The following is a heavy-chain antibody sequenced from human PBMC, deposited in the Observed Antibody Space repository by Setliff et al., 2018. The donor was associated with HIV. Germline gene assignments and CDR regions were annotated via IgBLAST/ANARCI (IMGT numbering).Heavy chain of an antibody. D-gene: IGHD3-22*01. V-gene: IGHV4-39*07. CDR3: ARGLAYYSENTDYYYVSAGFDP. J-gene: IGHJ5*02. Sequence: PSETLSLTCLVSGVPIGTTGYYWGWIRQPPGKTLEWIGSISYSGNSLYNSEKTYYSPSLKSRVTISVDSSKNQFSLKLSSVTAADTAVYYCARGLAYYSENTDYYYVSAGFDPWGPGTLVTVSS. CDR1: GVPIGTTGYY. CDR2: ISYSGNSLYNSEKT.